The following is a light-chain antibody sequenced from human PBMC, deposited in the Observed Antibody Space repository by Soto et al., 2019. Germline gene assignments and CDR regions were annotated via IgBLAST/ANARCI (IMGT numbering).Light chain of an antibody. J-gene: IGLJ2*01. CDR3: ASYTSSSTSVI. CDR1: SSDVGGYNY. CDR2: DVT. Sequence: QSALTQPRSVSGSPGQSVTISCAGTSSDVGGYNYVSWYQQHPGKAPKLMIYDVTKRPSGVPNRFSGSKSGNRASLTISGLQAEDEADYYCASYTSSSTSVIFGRGTKVTVL. V-gene: IGLV2-11*01.